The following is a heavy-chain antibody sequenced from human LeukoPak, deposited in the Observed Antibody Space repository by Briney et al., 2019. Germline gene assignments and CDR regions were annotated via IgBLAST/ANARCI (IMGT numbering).Heavy chain of an antibody. Sequence: ASVKVSCKASGYTFTCYFMHWVRQAPGQGLEWMGIINPSGGSTTYAQKFQGRVTMTSDTSTSTVYMELSSLRSDDTAVYFCARDNAPYYYDRDDGDAFDIWGQGTVVTVSS. CDR2: INPSGGST. CDR3: ARDNAPYYYDRDDGDAFDI. D-gene: IGHD3-22*01. CDR1: GYTFTCYF. V-gene: IGHV1-46*01. J-gene: IGHJ3*02.